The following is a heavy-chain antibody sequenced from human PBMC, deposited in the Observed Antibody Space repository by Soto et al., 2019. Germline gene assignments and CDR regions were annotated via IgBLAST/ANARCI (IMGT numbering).Heavy chain of an antibody. Sequence: ESGGGVVQPGRSLRLSCAASGFTFSSYAMHWVRQAPGKGLEWVAVISYDGSNKYYADSVKGRFTISRDNSKNTLYLQMNSLRAEDTAVYYCAREVRELRPTAFDIWGQGTMVTVSS. CDR3: AREVRELRPTAFDI. CDR1: GFTFSSYA. CDR2: ISYDGSNK. D-gene: IGHD1-26*01. J-gene: IGHJ3*02. V-gene: IGHV3-30-3*01.